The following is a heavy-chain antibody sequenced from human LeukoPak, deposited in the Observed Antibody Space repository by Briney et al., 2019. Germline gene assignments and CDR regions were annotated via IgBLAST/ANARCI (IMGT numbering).Heavy chain of an antibody. Sequence: GGSLRLSCAASGFTFSSYAMSWVRQAPGKGLEWVSAISGSGGSTYYADSVKGRFTISRDNSKNTLYLQMNSLRAEDTAVYYCAKEGAYNWNDVGNYFDYWGQGTLVTVSS. CDR1: GFTFSSYA. J-gene: IGHJ4*02. CDR2: ISGSGGST. V-gene: IGHV3-23*01. CDR3: AKEGAYNWNDVGNYFDY. D-gene: IGHD1-1*01.